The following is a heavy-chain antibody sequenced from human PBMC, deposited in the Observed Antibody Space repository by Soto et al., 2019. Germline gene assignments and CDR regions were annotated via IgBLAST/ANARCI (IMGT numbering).Heavy chain of an antibody. CDR3: AISQDRGGRTTFIY. CDR1: GFTFDDNA. CDR2: INWKSDI. J-gene: IGHJ4*02. D-gene: IGHD3-16*01. V-gene: IGHV3-9*01. Sequence: GGSLRLSCAVSGFTFDDNAMHWVRQAPEKGPEWVSGINWKSDIGYADSVKGRFTISRDNAENSLYLQMNSLRAEDTALYYCAISQDRGGRTTFIYWGQGTQVTVSS.